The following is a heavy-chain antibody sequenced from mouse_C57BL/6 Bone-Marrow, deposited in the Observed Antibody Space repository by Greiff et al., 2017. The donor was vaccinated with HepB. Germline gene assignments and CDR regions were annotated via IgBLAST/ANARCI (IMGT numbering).Heavy chain of an antibody. D-gene: IGHD2-3*01. J-gene: IGHJ2*01. CDR2: IDPSDSYT. CDR1: GYTFTSYW. Sequence: QVQLQQSGAELVMPGASVKLSCKASGYTFTSYWMHWVKQRPGQGLEWIGEIDPSDSYTNYNQKFKGKSTLTVDKSSSTAYMQLSSLTSEDSAVYYCARCGWLLPFDYWGQGTTLTVSS. CDR3: ARCGWLLPFDY. V-gene: IGHV1-69*01.